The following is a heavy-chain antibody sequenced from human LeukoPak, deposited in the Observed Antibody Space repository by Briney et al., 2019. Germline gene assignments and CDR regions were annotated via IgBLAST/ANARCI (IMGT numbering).Heavy chain of an antibody. Sequence: ASVKVSCKASGYDFTAHFMHWIRQAPGQGLEWMGWINPNSGGTNYAQKFQGRVTMTRDTSISTAYMELSRLRSDDTAVYYCATRYCSSTSCYTLGYWGQGTLVTVSS. CDR1: GYDFTAHF. V-gene: IGHV1-2*02. D-gene: IGHD2-2*02. J-gene: IGHJ4*02. CDR2: INPNSGGT. CDR3: ATRYCSSTSCYTLGY.